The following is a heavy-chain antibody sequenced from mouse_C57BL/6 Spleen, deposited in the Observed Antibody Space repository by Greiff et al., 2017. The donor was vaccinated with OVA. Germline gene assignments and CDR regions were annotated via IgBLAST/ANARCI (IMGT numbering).Heavy chain of an antibody. CDR3: ARLRDYDEGYFDY. D-gene: IGHD2-4*01. CDR1: GYTFTTYP. J-gene: IGHJ2*01. CDR2: FHPYNDDT. V-gene: IGHV1-47*01. Sequence: VKLQESGAELVKPGASVKMSCKASGYTFTTYPIEWMKQNHGQSLEWIGNFHPYNDDTKYNEKFKGKATLTVEKSYSTVYLELSRLTSDDSAVYYCARLRDYDEGYFDYWGQGTTLTVSS.